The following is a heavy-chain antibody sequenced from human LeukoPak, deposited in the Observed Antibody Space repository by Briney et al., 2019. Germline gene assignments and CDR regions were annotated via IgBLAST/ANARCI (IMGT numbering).Heavy chain of an antibody. CDR1: GFTFSSYS. D-gene: IGHD2-21*02. Sequence: GGSLILSCAASGFTFSSYSMNWVRQAPGEGLEWVSSISSSSRYIYYADSVKGRFTISRDNAKNSLSLQMNSLRAEDTAVYYCARGRAYCGGDCYPHWFDPWGQGTLVTVSS. CDR3: ARGRAYCGGDCYPHWFDP. V-gene: IGHV3-21*01. J-gene: IGHJ5*02. CDR2: ISSSSRYI.